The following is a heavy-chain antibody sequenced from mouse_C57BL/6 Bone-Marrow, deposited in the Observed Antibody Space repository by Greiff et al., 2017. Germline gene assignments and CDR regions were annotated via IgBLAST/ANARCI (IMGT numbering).Heavy chain of an antibody. Sequence: VKVVESGAELARPGASVKLSCKASGYTFTSSGISWVKQRTGQGLEWIGEIYPRSGNTYYNEKFKGKATLTADKSSSTAYMELRSLTSEDSAVYFCARYGYYVDYWGQGTTLTVSS. CDR3: ARYGYYVDY. D-gene: IGHD2-2*01. J-gene: IGHJ2*01. CDR2: IYPRSGNT. V-gene: IGHV1-81*01. CDR1: GYTFTSSG.